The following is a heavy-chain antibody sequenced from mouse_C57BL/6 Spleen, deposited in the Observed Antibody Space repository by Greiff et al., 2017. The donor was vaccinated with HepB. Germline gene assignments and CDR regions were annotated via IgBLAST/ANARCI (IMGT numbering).Heavy chain of an antibody. J-gene: IGHJ2*01. Sequence: QVQLQQSGAELVRPGASVTLSCKASGYTFTDYEMHWVKQTPVHGLEWIGAIDPETGGTAYNQKFKGKAILTADKSSSTAYMELRSLTSEYSAVYYCTRWKPPFDYWGQGTTLTVSS. V-gene: IGHV1-15*01. CDR2: IDPETGGT. CDR1: GYTFTDYE. CDR3: TRWKPPFDY.